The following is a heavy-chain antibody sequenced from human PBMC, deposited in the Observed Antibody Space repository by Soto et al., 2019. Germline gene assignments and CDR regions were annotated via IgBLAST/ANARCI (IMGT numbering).Heavy chain of an antibody. V-gene: IGHV1-46*01. D-gene: IGHD2-15*01. Sequence: SVKVSCKASGYILTFYYMHWVRQAPGQGLEWMGIIHPSGGSTAYAQKFQGRVTMTRDTSTSTVYMELSSLRSEDTAVYYCAKPRMYRGSYHYRNDVWSRGTTDPVSS. CDR3: AKPRMYRGSYHYRNDV. CDR2: IHPSGGST. J-gene: IGHJ6*02. CDR1: GYILTFYY.